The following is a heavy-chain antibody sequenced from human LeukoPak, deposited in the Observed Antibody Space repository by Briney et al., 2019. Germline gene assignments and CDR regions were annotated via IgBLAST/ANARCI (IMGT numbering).Heavy chain of an antibody. CDR2: MYYSGST. CDR1: GGSISSGSYY. D-gene: IGHD2-8*01. J-gene: IGHJ4*02. CDR3: ATQRSTNSVYRD. V-gene: IGHV4-61*10. Sequence: SETLSLTCTVSGGSISSGSYYWSWIRQPAGKGLEWIGYMYYSGSTNYNPSLKSRVTISVDTSKNQFSLKLNSVTAADTAVYYCATQRSTNSVYRDWGQGTLVTVSS.